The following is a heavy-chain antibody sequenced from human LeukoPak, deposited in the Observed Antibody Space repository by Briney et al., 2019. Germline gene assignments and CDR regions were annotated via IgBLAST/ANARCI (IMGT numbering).Heavy chain of an antibody. J-gene: IGHJ5*02. CDR3: ARAVGVRSARDWFDP. D-gene: IGHD1-26*01. Sequence: SETLSLTCAVYGGSFSGYYWSWIRQPPGKGLEWIGEINHSGSTNYNPSLKSRVTISVDTSKNQFSLKLSSVTAADTAVYYCARAVGVRSARDWFDPWGQGTLVTVSS. CDR2: INHSGST. CDR1: GGSFSGYY. V-gene: IGHV4-34*01.